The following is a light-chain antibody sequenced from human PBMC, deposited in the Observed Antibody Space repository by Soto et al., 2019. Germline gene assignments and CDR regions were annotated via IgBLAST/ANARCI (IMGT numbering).Light chain of an antibody. CDR1: QSVTNS. V-gene: IGKV3-11*01. J-gene: IGKJ4*01. CDR2: DAS. Sequence: EIVFTQSPATLSLSPGERATLSCRASQSVTNSLAWYQQKPGQAPRLLVYDASNRATGIPTRFSGSGSGTDFTLTISNIETEDFAVYYCKKHISWPLTLGGGNKGEIK. CDR3: KKHISWPLT.